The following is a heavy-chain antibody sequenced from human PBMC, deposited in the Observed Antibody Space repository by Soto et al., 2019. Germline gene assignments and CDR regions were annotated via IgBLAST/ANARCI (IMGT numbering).Heavy chain of an antibody. CDR1: GYTFTSYA. D-gene: IGHD2-2*01. CDR3: SRGKPYCSSTSCSRGWFDP. CDR2: INAGNGNT. Sequence: ASVKVSCKASGYTFTSYAMHWVRQAPGQRLEWMGWINAGNGNTKYSQKFQGRVTITRDTSASTAYMELSSLRSEDTAVYYCSRGKPYCSSTSCSRGWFDPWGQGTLVTVSS. J-gene: IGHJ5*02. V-gene: IGHV1-3*01.